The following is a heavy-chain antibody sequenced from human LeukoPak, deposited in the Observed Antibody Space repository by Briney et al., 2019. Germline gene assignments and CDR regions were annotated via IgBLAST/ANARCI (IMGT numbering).Heavy chain of an antibody. CDR2: IIPIFGTA. D-gene: IGHD3/OR15-3a*01. CDR3: ARVAYDLTYYYYMDV. CDR1: GGTFSSYA. Sequence: SVKVSCKASGGTFSSYAIRWVRQAPGQGLEWMGGIIPIFGTANYAQKFQGRVTITTDESTSTAYMELSSLRSEDTAVYYCARVAYDLTYYYYMDVWGKGTTVTVSS. J-gene: IGHJ6*03. V-gene: IGHV1-69*05.